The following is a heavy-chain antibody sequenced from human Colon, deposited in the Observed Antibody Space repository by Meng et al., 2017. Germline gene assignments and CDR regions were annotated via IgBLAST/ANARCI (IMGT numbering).Heavy chain of an antibody. CDR2: INPNTGGT. Sequence: QVQLVQSGAEVKNPGASVTLYCKASGYSFIGYHLHWVRQAPGQGLEWVGRINPNTGGTNYAQKFQGRVTLTSDTSMSIAYMEMSSLISDDTAVYYCARVPFYYDRSGFYLDSWGQGTLVTVSS. CDR1: GYSFIGYH. D-gene: IGHD3-22*01. J-gene: IGHJ4*02. CDR3: ARVPFYYDRSGFYLDS. V-gene: IGHV1-2*06.